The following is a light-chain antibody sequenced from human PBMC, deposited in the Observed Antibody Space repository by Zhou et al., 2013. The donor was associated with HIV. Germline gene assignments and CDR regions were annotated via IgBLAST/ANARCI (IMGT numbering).Light chain of an antibody. CDR3: QQYNSYRT. V-gene: IGKV1-5*03. J-gene: IGKJ1*01. CDR2: KAS. CDR1: QSIDGW. Sequence: DIQMTQSPSAMSASVGDRVTISCRASQSIDGWLAWYQQKPGKAPKLLINKASTLESGVQARFSGSGSGTEFTLTITSLQPDDFATYYCQQYNSYRTFGQGTEGGN.